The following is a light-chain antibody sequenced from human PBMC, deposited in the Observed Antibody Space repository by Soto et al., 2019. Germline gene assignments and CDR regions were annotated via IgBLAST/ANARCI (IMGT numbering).Light chain of an antibody. CDR1: QSVSSSY. Sequence: EIVLTQSPGTLSLSPVERDTLSCMASQSVSSSYLAWYQQKPGQAPRLLIFGVSTRATGIPASFSGSGSGTEFTLTISSLQSEDFAVYYCQQYNDWPYTFGQGTKVDIK. J-gene: IGKJ2*01. CDR2: GVS. CDR3: QQYNDWPYT. V-gene: IGKV3-15*01.